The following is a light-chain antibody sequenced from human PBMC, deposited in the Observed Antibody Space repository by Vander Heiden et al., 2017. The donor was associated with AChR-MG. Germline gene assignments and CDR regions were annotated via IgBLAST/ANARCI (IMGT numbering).Light chain of an antibody. Sequence: IVMTQPPPSLSVTPGQPASISCKSSQSLLHTDGRTYLFWFLQKPGQSPQPLIYEVSSRLSGVPDRFSGSGSGTDFTLKISRVEAEDVGVYYCMEGTHLKTFGQGTKVEIK. CDR2: EVS. CDR3: MEGTHLKT. V-gene: IGKV2-29*02. J-gene: IGKJ1*01. CDR1: QSLLHTDGRTY.